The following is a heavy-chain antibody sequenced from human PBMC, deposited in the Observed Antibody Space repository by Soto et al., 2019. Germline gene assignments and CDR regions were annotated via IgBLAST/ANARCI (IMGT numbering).Heavy chain of an antibody. CDR3: ARDQGYTYGYSFDF. V-gene: IGHV4-31*03. CDR2: ISGSGGT. J-gene: IGHJ4*02. Sequence: QVQLQESGPGLVKPSQALALTCTVSGGSISSGTYYWSWIRQHPGKGLEWIGYISGSGGTYYRPSLKSRVLMSLDTSENQFSLRLTSVTAADTAVYYCARDQGYTYGYSFDFWGQGALVTVSS. D-gene: IGHD5-18*01. CDR1: GGSISSGTYY.